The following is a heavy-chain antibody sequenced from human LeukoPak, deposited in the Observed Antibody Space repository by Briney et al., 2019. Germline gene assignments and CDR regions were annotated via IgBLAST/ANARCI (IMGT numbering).Heavy chain of an antibody. CDR2: INPSGGT. Sequence: ASVKVSCKASGYTFSIYNMHWVRQAPGQGLEWMGIINPSGGTSYAQKLQGRITMTRDTSTVYMELSSLRSEDTAVYYCAREGVTGTGLDFWGQGTLVTVSS. J-gene: IGHJ4*02. D-gene: IGHD1-7*01. CDR1: GYTFSIYN. CDR3: AREGVTGTGLDF. V-gene: IGHV1-46*01.